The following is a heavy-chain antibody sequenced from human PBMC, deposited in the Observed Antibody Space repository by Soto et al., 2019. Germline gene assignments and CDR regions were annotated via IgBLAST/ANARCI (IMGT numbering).Heavy chain of an antibody. J-gene: IGHJ6*02. CDR2: MNPNSGNT. Sequence: QVQLVQSGAEVKKPGASVKVSCKASGYTFTSYDINWVRQATGQGLEWMGWMNPNSGNTGYAQKFQGRVTMTRNTSIRPAYMELSSLRSEDTAVYYCARGSILWFGELGYYGMDVWGQGTTVTVSS. CDR3: ARGSILWFGELGYYGMDV. V-gene: IGHV1-8*01. CDR1: GYTFTSYD. D-gene: IGHD3-10*01.